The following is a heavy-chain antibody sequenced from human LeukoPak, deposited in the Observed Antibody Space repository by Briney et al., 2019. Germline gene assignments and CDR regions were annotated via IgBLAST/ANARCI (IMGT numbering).Heavy chain of an antibody. CDR3: ARDRGGSGFYYFEY. CDR1: GFTFSIYA. Sequence: GGSLRLSCAASGFTFSIYAMHWVRQDPGKELEWVSGISCDRSNEYYSDSVKGRFPITRYKSKNTVFLQMDRLRAEDTGVCHCARDRGGSGFYYFEYWGQGTLVTVSS. V-gene: IGHV3-30-3*01. CDR2: ISCDRSNE. J-gene: IGHJ4*02. D-gene: IGHD2-15*01.